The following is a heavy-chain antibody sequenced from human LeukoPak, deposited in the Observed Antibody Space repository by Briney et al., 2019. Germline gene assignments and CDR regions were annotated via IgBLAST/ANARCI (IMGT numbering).Heavy chain of an antibody. CDR1: GGSISSSSYY. CDR2: VYYSGST. CDR3: ARGGLRSSTTNAKYYYYYMDV. Sequence: SETLSLTCTVSGGSISSSSYYWGWIRQPPGKGLEWIGSVYYSGSTYYNPSLKSRVTISVDTSKNQFSLKLSSVTAADTAVYYCARGGLRSSTTNAKYYYYYMDVWGKGTTVTVSS. V-gene: IGHV4-39*07. D-gene: IGHD2-2*01. J-gene: IGHJ6*03.